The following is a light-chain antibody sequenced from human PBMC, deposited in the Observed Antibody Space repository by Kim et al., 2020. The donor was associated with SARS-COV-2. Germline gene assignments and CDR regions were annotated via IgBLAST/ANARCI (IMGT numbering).Light chain of an antibody. J-gene: IGKJ5*01. Sequence: ASVGYRVTITCRASQGISSLLAWYQHKPGRAPNLLIFSASTLQSGVPSRFSGSGSGTEFTLTITTLQPEDFATYYCQQFYDYPLTFGQGTRLEIK. CDR3: QQFYDYPLT. V-gene: IGKV1-9*01. CDR2: SAS. CDR1: QGISSL.